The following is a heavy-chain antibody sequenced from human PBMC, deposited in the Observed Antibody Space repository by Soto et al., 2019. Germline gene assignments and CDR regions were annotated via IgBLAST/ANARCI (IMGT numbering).Heavy chain of an antibody. CDR1: GYSFTSYW. D-gene: IGHD1-7*01. J-gene: IGHJ4*02. Sequence: PGESLKISCQGSGYSFTSYWIGWVRQMPGKGLEWMGIIYPGGSDTRYSPSFQGQVTISADKSISTAYLQWSSLKASDTAMYYCASSINWNYGPTPFDYWGQGTLVTVSS. CDR2: IYPGGSDT. CDR3: ASSINWNYGPTPFDY. V-gene: IGHV5-51*01.